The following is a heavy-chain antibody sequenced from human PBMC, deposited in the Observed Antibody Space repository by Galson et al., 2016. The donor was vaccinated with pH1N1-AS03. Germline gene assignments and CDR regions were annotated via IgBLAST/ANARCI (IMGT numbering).Heavy chain of an antibody. V-gene: IGHV5-51*03. D-gene: IGHD5-24*01. J-gene: IGHJ4*02. CDR3: ARGDGYNYYFDY. CDR2: IYPGDSDT. CDR1: RFRFTTYW. Sequence: QSGAEVKKPGESLMISCKASRFRFTTYWIAWVRQLPGKGLEWMGFIYPGDSDTKYSPSFQGQVTISADKSISTAYLRWNSLKASDTAMYYCARGDGYNYYFDYWGQGTLVTVSS.